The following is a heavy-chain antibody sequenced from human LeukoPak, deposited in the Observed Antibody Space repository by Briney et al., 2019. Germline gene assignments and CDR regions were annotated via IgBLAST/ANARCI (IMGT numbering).Heavy chain of an antibody. CDR3: ARANYGSGIQYYFDY. CDR1: GVSISSSSYY. D-gene: IGHD3-10*01. J-gene: IGHJ4*02. Sequence: PSETLSLTCTVSGVSISSSSYYWGWIRQPPGKGLEWIGSIYYSGSTYYNPSLKSRVTISVDTSKNQFSLKLSSVTAADTAVYYCARANYGSGIQYYFDYWGQGTLVTVSS. CDR2: IYYSGST. V-gene: IGHV4-39*01.